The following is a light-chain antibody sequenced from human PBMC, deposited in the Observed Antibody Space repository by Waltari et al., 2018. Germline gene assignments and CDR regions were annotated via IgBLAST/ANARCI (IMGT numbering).Light chain of an antibody. CDR1: HSLLHRNGYNY. J-gene: IGKJ2*01. CDR2: LGS. CDR3: MQALQTPYT. Sequence: DIVMTQSPLSLPVTPGEPASISCMSSHSLLHRNGYNYLDWYLQKPGQSPQLLIYLGSNRASGVPDRFSGSGSGTDFTLKISRVEAEDVGVYYCMQALQTPYTFGQGTKLEIK. V-gene: IGKV2-28*01.